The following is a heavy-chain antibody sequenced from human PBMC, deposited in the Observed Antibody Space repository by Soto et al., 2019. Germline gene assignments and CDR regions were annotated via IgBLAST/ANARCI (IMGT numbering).Heavy chain of an antibody. J-gene: IGHJ4*02. Sequence: GGSLRLSCAASGFTFSSYAMHWVRQAPGKGLEWVAVISYDGSNKYYADSVKGRFTISRDNSKNTLYLQMNSLRAEDTAVYYCADGCSGGSCYSEFDYWGQGTLVTVSS. D-gene: IGHD2-15*01. V-gene: IGHV3-30-3*01. CDR1: GFTFSSYA. CDR3: ADGCSGGSCYSEFDY. CDR2: ISYDGSNK.